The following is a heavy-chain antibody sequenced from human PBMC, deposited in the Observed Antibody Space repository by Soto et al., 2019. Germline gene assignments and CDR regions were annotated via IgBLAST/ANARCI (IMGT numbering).Heavy chain of an antibody. CDR3: ARVAKRALDDYGDYLISQEYYYYMDV. J-gene: IGHJ6*03. V-gene: IGHV4-59*01. D-gene: IGHD4-17*01. CDR2: IYYSGST. CDR1: GGSISSYY. Sequence: SETLSLTCTVSGGSISSYYWSWIRQPPGKGLEWIGYIYYSGSTNYNPSLKSRVTISVDTSKNQFSLKLSSVTAADTAVYYCARVAKRALDDYGDYLISQEYYYYMDVWGKGTXVTV.